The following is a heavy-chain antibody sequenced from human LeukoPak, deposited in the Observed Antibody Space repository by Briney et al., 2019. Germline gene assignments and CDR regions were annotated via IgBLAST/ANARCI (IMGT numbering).Heavy chain of an antibody. D-gene: IGHD3-9*01. CDR1: GFTFSSYV. V-gene: IGHV3-30-3*01. CDR3: ARDFGWLSGFDY. J-gene: IGHJ4*02. CDR2: ISFDGSNK. Sequence: GGSLRLSCAASGFTFSSYVMHWVRQAPGEGQEWVAVISFDGSNKYYGDSLKGRFTISRDNSKNTLYLQMNSLRGEDMAIYYCARDFGWLSGFDYWGQGTLVTVSS.